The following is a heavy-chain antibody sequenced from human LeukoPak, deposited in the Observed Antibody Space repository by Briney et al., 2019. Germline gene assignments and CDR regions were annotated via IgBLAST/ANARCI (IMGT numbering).Heavy chain of an antibody. CDR1: GYTFSDYY. J-gene: IGHJ5*02. Sequence: GAPVKVPCKAPGYTFSDYYIHWVRQAPGQGLEWMGWIDPNSGGTNYAQNFQGRATMTRDTSISTAYMELNSLTSDDTAVYYCARAVVPSSWATGFDPWGQGTLVTVSS. CDR2: IDPNSGGT. CDR3: ARAVVPSSWATGFDP. D-gene: IGHD6-6*01. V-gene: IGHV1-2*02.